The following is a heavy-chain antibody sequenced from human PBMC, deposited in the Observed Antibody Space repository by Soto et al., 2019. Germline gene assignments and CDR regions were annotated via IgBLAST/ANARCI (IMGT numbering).Heavy chain of an antibody. Sequence: QLQLQESGPGLVKPSETLSLTCTVSGGSISSSSYYWGWIRQPPGKGLEWIGSIYYSGSTYYNPSLKSRATISVDTSKNQFSLKLSFVTAADTAVYYCARLTTGGPTRELPWDNWYFDLWGRGTLVTVAS. CDR1: GGSISSSSYY. J-gene: IGHJ2*01. D-gene: IGHD1-26*01. CDR2: IYYSGST. V-gene: IGHV4-39*01. CDR3: ARLTTGGPTRELPWDNWYFDL.